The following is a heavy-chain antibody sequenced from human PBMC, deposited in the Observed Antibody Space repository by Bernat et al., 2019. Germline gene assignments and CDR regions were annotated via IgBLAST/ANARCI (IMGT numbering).Heavy chain of an antibody. J-gene: IGHJ1*01. D-gene: IGHD3-22*01. V-gene: IGHV2-5*02. CDR1: GFSLSTTGLG. Sequence: QITLKESGPTLVKPAHTLTLTCTFSGFSLSTTGLGVGWIRHPPVKALECLALIYWDDDKRDSPSLKSRLTITKDTSKNQVVLTMTNMHPVDTATYYCAHKEDYYYDSWHFQHWGQGTLVTVSS. CDR2: IYWDDDK. CDR3: AHKEDYYYDSWHFQH.